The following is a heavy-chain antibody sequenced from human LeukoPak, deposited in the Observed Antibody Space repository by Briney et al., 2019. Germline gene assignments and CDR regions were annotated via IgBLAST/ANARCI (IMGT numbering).Heavy chain of an antibody. CDR3: ARMDV. CDR1: GFTFSSYE. V-gene: IGHV3-48*03. Sequence: GGCLRLPCEASGFTFSSYEMNWVSQARRKGMERAAYISSRGTTIYYADSVKGRFTISRENAKNSLYLQMNSLRAEDTAVYYGARMDVWGKGTTVTVSS. J-gene: IGHJ6*04. CDR2: ISSRGTTI.